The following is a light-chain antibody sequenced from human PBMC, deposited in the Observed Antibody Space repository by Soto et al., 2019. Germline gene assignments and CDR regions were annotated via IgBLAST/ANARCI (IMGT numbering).Light chain of an antibody. Sequence: EVVLTQSPATLSLSPGERATLSCRASQSLSRHLAWYQQIPGQAPRLLIYNTSNRATGIPARFSGSGSGKDFTLTISSLEPEDFAVYYCQQRGDWPPTFGGGTKVDI. CDR1: QSLSRH. CDR3: QQRGDWPPT. J-gene: IGKJ4*01. CDR2: NTS. V-gene: IGKV3-11*01.